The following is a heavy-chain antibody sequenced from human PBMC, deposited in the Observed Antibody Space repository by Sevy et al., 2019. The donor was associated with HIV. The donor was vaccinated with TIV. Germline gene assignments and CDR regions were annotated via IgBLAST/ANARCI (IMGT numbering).Heavy chain of an antibody. Sequence: SETLSLTCTVSGGSISSSSYYWGWIRQPPGKGLEWIGSIYYSGSTYYNPSLKSRVTISVDTSKNQFSLKLSSVTAADTAVYYCARLGEDSGYDFNYYYGMDVWGQGTTVTVSS. V-gene: IGHV4-39*01. CDR3: ARLGEDSGYDFNYYYGMDV. D-gene: IGHD5-12*01. CDR2: IYYSGST. CDR1: GGSISSSSYY. J-gene: IGHJ6*02.